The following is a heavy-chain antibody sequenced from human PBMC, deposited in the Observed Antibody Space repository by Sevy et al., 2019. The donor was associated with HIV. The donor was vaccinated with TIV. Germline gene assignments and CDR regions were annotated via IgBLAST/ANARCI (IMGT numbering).Heavy chain of an antibody. J-gene: IGHJ4*02. V-gene: IGHV3-20*04. Sequence: GGSLRSSCAASGFTFEDYGMSWVRQVPGKGPEWVSGINWNGGSTAYADSVKGRFTISRDNAKNSLFLQMKGLRAEDTALYYCARDPPSYYDYRTGYHDSWGQGTRVTVSS. CDR2: INWNGGST. D-gene: IGHD3-3*01. CDR1: GFTFEDYG. CDR3: ARDPPSYYDYRTGYHDS.